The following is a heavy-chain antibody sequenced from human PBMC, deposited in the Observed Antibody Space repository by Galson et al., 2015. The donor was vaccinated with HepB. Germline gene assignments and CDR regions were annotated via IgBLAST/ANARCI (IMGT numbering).Heavy chain of an antibody. CDR3: ARCRREYYYDSSGYYPDGY. D-gene: IGHD3-22*01. CDR1: GYTFTGYY. J-gene: IGHJ4*02. Sequence: SVKVSCKASGYTFTGYYMHWVRQAPGQGLEWMGWINPNSGGTNYAQKFQGRVTMTRDTSISTAYMELSRLRSDDTAVYHCARCRREYYYDSSGYYPDGYWGQGTLVTVSS. CDR2: INPNSGGT. V-gene: IGHV1-2*02.